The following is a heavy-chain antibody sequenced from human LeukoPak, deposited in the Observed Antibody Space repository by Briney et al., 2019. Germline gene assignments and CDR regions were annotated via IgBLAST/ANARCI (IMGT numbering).Heavy chain of an antibody. CDR3: ARTHCSSTSCYGGDWFDP. Sequence: SETLSLTCTVSGGSISSYYWSWIRQPPGKGLEWIGYIYYSGSTNYNPSLKSRVTISVDTSKNQFSLKLSSVTAADTAVYYCARTHCSSTSCYGGDWFDPWGQGTLVTVSS. V-gene: IGHV4-59*01. CDR1: GGSISSYY. J-gene: IGHJ5*02. D-gene: IGHD2-2*01. CDR2: IYYSGST.